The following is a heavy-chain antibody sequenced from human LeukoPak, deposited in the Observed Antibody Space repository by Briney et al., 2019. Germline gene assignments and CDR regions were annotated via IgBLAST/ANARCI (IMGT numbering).Heavy chain of an antibody. CDR1: GGSFSSSY. CDR2: IYSNGNT. V-gene: IGHV4-59*12. CDR3: ARDPYSSGWSGSWFDY. D-gene: IGHD6-19*01. Sequence: KPSETLSLTCIVSGGSFSSSYWSWIRQPPGKGLEWIAYIYSNGNTNSNPSLKSRVTIAVDTSQSQFSLKLSSVTAADTAVYYCARDPYSSGWSGSWFDYWGQGTLVTVSS. J-gene: IGHJ4*02.